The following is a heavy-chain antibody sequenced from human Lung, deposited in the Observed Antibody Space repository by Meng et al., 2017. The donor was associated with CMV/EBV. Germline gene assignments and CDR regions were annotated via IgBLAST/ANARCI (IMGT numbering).Heavy chain of an antibody. CDR3: ARSGPCNGGICYSGKFDS. D-gene: IGHD2-15*01. CDR2: FYYGGST. V-gene: IGHV4-59*01. CDR1: RASISTYY. Sequence: SXTXSLXCTVSRASISTYYWSWIRQPPGKGLEWIGYFYYGGSTNYNPSLKSRVTILVDASKNQFSLKLSSVTAADTAIYYCARSGPCNGGICYSGKFDSXGQRXLVTVSS. J-gene: IGHJ5*01.